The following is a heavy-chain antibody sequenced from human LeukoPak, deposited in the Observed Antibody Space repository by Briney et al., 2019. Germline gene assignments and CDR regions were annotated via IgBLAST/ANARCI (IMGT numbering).Heavy chain of an antibody. CDR2: MNPNSGNT. V-gene: IGHV1-8*01. Sequence: ASVKVSCKASGYTFTSYDINWVRRATGQGLEWMGWMNPNSGNTGYAQKFQGRVTMTRNTSISTAYMELSSLRSEDTAVYYCARSLRTTITMVRGVIGYWGQGTLVTVSS. CDR3: ARSLRTTITMVRGVIGY. D-gene: IGHD3-10*01. CDR1: GYTFTSYD. J-gene: IGHJ4*02.